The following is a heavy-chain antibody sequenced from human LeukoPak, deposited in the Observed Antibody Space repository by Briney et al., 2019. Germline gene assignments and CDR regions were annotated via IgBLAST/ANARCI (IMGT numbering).Heavy chain of an antibody. D-gene: IGHD4-17*01. CDR2: ISGSGDNT. J-gene: IGHJ4*02. CDR1: GFTFSSYV. Sequence: GGSLRLSCAASGFTFSSYVMSWVRQAPGKELEWVSSISGSGDNTYYADSVKDRFSISRDNSKTTVSLQMNSLRAEDTAVYYCAKGRGTAVTSAANYWGQGTLVTVSS. CDR3: AKGRGTAVTSAANY. V-gene: IGHV3-23*01.